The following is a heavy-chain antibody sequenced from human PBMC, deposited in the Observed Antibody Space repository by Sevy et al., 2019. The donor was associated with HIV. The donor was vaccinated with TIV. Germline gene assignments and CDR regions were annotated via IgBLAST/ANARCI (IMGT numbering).Heavy chain of an antibody. Sequence: ASVKVSCKASGYTFTSYGISWVRQAPGQGLEWMGWISAYNGNTNYAQKLQGRVTMTTDTSTSTAYMELRSLRSDDTAVYYCASLTGAVAGTYYYYGMDVWGQGTTVTVSS. CDR1: GYTFTSYG. D-gene: IGHD6-19*01. CDR3: ASLTGAVAGTYYYYGMDV. V-gene: IGHV1-18*01. J-gene: IGHJ6*02. CDR2: ISAYNGNT.